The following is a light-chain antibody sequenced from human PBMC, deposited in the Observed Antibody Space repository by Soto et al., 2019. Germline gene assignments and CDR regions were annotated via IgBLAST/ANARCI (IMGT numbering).Light chain of an antibody. V-gene: IGKV1-13*02. Sequence: AIQLTQSPSSLSASVGDRVSITCRASQGISSALAWYQHKPGKAPKILIYDASSLQSGVPSRFSGSESGTECALTIRSMQPDDFATYYSQLLTPYPCTCGQGTRLEIK. J-gene: IGKJ5*01. CDR2: DAS. CDR1: QGISSA. CDR3: QLLTPYPCT.